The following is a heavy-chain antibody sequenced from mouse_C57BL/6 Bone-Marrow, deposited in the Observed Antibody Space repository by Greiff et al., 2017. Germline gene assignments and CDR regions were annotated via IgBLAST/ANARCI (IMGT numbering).Heavy chain of an antibody. CDR2: IDPSDSYT. D-gene: IGHD1-1*01. J-gene: IGHJ3*01. CDR3: ARRSLYYYGSSWFAY. Sequence: QVQLQQPGAELVMPGASVKLSCKASGYTFTSYWMHWVKQRPGQGLEWIGEIDPSDSYTNYNQKFKGKATLTVDKSSSTAYMELRSLTSEDTAVYYCARRSLYYYGSSWFAYWGQGTLVTVSA. CDR1: GYTFTSYW. V-gene: IGHV1-69*01.